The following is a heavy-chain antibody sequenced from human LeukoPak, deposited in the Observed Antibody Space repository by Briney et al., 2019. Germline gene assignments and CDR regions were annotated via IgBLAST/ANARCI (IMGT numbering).Heavy chain of an antibody. Sequence: SETLSLTCGVYGGSFSGCWSWIRQPPGKGLEWIGEIHYSGSTKYNSSLKSRVTISVDTSKKEISLKLTSVTAADTAVYYCVSHIRGGFDPWGQGTLVTVSS. D-gene: IGHD3-16*01. J-gene: IGHJ5*02. CDR1: GGSFSGC. V-gene: IGHV4-34*01. CDR2: IHYSGST. CDR3: VSHIRGGFDP.